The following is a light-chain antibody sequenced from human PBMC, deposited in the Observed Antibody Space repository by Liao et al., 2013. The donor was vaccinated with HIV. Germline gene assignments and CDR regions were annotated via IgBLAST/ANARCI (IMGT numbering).Light chain of an antibody. Sequence: SYELTQPPSVSVSPGQTASITCSGDKLGDKYACWYQQKPGQSPVLVIYQDSKRPXGIPERFSGSNSGNTATLTISGTQAMDEADYYCQAWDSSTEVFGGGTKLTVL. CDR3: QAWDSSTEV. J-gene: IGLJ2*01. CDR2: QDS. CDR1: KLGDKY. V-gene: IGLV3-1*01.